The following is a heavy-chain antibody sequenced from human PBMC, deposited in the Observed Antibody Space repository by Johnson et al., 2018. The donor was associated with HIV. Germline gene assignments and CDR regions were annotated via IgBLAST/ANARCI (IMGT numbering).Heavy chain of an antibody. J-gene: IGHJ3*01. CDR1: GFTVSSNY. D-gene: IGHD6-13*01. CDR2: IYSGGGT. V-gene: IGHV3-66*01. Sequence: QLVESGGGLVQSGGSLRLSCGASGFTVSSNYMNWVRQAPGKGLEWVSVIYSGGGTYYADSVKGRFTISRDNSKNTLYLQMNSLRVEDTAVYYCARDGESQQLPLGDAFDFWGQGTMVTVSS. CDR3: ARDGESQQLPLGDAFDF.